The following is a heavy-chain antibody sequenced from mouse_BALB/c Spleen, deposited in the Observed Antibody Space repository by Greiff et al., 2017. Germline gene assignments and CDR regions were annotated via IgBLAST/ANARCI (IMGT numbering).Heavy chain of an antibody. CDR3: ASNYYGSSYRGFAY. J-gene: IGHJ3*01. Sequence: VQLQQSGAELVKPGASVKLSCTASGFNIKDTYMHWVKQRPEQGLEWIGRIDPANGNTKYDPKFQGKATITADTSSNTAYLQLSSLTSEDTAVYYCASNYYGSSYRGFAYWGQGTLVTVSA. CDR2: IDPANGNT. D-gene: IGHD1-1*01. V-gene: IGHV14-3*02. CDR1: GFNIKDTY.